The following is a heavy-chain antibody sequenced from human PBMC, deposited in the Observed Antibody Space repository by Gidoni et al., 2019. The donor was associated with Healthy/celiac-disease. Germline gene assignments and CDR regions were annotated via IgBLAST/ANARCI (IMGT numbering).Heavy chain of an antibody. CDR2: IIPIRGIA. CDR3: ARAHGAAAGTLGGYNYYYGMDV. D-gene: IGHD6-13*01. CDR1: GGTFRSYA. J-gene: IGHJ6*02. Sequence: QVQLVQSGPEVTKPGSSVKVSCKDSGGTFRSYAISWVRQAPGQGIEWMGRIIPIRGIANYAQKFQGRVTITADKSTSTAYMELSSLRSEDTAVYYCARAHGAAAGTLGGYNYYYGMDVWGQGTTVTVSS. V-gene: IGHV1-69*04.